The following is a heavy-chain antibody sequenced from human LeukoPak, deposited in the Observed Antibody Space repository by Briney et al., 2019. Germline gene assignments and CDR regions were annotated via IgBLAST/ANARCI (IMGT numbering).Heavy chain of an antibody. V-gene: IGHV3-74*01. CDR3: ARGGHQRGGPLDY. D-gene: IGHD2-15*01. J-gene: IGHJ4*02. CDR1: GFTVSSYY. CDR2: ITSDGSDT. Sequence: GGSLRLSCAVSGFTVSSYYMSWVRQAPGKGLVWVSRITSDGSDTSYADSVKARFLISRDNGKNTLYLQMNSLRAEDTAVYYCARGGHQRGGPLDYWGQGTLVTVSS.